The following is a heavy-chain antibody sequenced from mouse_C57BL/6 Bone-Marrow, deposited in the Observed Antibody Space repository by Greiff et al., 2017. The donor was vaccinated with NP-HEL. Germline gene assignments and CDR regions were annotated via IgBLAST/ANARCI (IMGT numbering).Heavy chain of an antibody. Sequence: EVKLMESEGGLVQPGSSMKLSCTASGFTFSDYYMAWVRQVPEKGLEWVANINYDGSSTYYLDSLKSRFIISRDNAKNILYLQMSSLKSEDTATYYCARAPKFITTVVDWYFDVWGTGTTVTVSS. V-gene: IGHV5-16*01. CDR3: ARAPKFITTVVDWYFDV. J-gene: IGHJ1*03. D-gene: IGHD1-1*01. CDR1: GFTFSDYY. CDR2: INYDGSST.